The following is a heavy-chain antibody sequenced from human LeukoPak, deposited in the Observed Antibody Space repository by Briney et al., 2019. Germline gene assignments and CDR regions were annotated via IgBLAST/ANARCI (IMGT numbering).Heavy chain of an antibody. CDR3: AKAPLFDY. CDR1: GFTFSSSD. V-gene: IGHV3-30*02. CDR2: IRYDGSDE. J-gene: IGHJ4*02. Sequence: GGSLRLSCSASGFTFSSSDIHWVRQAPGKGLEWVAFIRYDGSDEYYADSVKGRFTISRDNSKNTLYLQMNSLRPADTAVYYCAKAPLFDYWGQGTLVTVSS.